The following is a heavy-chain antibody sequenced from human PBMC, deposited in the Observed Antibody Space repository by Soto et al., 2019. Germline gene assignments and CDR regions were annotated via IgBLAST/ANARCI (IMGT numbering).Heavy chain of an antibody. CDR2: FDPEDGET. CDR3: ATDFLDYYDSRRDAFDI. CDR1: GYPLTELS. V-gene: IGHV1-24*01. J-gene: IGHJ3*02. Sequence: ASVKVSCKVSGYPLTELSMHWVRQAPGKGLEWMGGFDPEDGETIYAQKFQGRVTMTEDTSTDTAYMELSSLRSEDTAVYYCATDFLDYYDSRRDAFDIWGQGTMVTVSS. D-gene: IGHD3-22*01.